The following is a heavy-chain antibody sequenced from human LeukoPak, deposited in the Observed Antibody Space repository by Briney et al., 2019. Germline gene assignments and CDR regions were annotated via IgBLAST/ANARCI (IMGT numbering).Heavy chain of an antibody. Sequence: KSSETLSLTCTVSGGSISSSSYYWGWIRQPPGKGLEWIGSIYYSGSTYYNPSLKSRVTISVDTSKNQFSLKLSSVTAADTAVYYCARGPFYVWGALGAFDIWGQGTMVTVSS. V-gene: IGHV4-39*07. CDR3: ARGPFYVWGALGAFDI. D-gene: IGHD3-16*01. J-gene: IGHJ3*02. CDR2: IYYSGST. CDR1: GGSISSSSYY.